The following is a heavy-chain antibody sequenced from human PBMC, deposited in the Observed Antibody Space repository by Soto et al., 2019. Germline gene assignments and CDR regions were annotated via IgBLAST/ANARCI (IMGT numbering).Heavy chain of an antibody. V-gene: IGHV3-33*01. CDR2: IWYDGSNK. Sequence: QVQLVESGGGVAQPGRSLRLSCAASGFSFSTYGMHWVRQAPGKGLEWVAVIWYDGSNKYYADSVKGRFTISRDNSKNTLYLQMNSLRAEDTAVYYCARDDCSGARCYPDYWGQGTLVIVSS. CDR3: ARDDCSGARCYPDY. J-gene: IGHJ4*02. D-gene: IGHD2-15*01. CDR1: GFSFSTYG.